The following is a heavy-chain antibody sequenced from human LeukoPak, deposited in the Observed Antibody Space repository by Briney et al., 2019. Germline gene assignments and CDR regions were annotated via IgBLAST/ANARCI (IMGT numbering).Heavy chain of an antibody. CDR1: GLTLGSYW. D-gene: IGHD6-13*01. J-gene: IGHJ6*04. CDR2: INTDGSSV. V-gene: IGHV3-74*01. CDR3: ARDARIAIAGSGYCYYGMDV. Sequence: PGGSLRLSCAASGLTLGSYWMHWVRQAPGKGLVWVSRINTDGSSVSYADSVKGRFTISRDNAKNTLYLQMNSLRAEDTAVYYCARDARIAIAGSGYCYYGMDVWGKGTPVTVSS.